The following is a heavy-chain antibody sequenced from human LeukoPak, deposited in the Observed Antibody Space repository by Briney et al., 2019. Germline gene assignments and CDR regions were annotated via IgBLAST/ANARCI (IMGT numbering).Heavy chain of an antibody. CDR2: ISGSNSYI. CDR1: GFTFNSYS. Sequence: GGSLRLSCAASGFTFNSYSMNWVRQAPGKGLEWVSSISGSNSYIYYADSMKGRFTISRDNAKNSLYLQMNSLRAEDTAVYYCARESGYSYGCFDYWGQGTLVTVSS. V-gene: IGHV3-21*01. J-gene: IGHJ4*02. CDR3: ARESGYSYGCFDY. D-gene: IGHD5-18*01.